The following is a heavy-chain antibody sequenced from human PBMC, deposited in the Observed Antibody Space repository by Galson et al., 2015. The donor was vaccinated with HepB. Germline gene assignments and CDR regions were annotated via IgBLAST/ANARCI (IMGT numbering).Heavy chain of an antibody. Sequence: SLRLSCAASGFTFSGSAIHWVRQASGKGLEWVGRTKKKADNYATAYVASVQGRFTISRDDSKNTAYLQMNSLKTEDTAVYYCTRHYYDSSGYPIPDYWGQGTLVTVSS. J-gene: IGHJ4*02. CDR2: TKKKADNYAT. V-gene: IGHV3-73*01. D-gene: IGHD3-22*01. CDR3: TRHYYDSSGYPIPDY. CDR1: GFTFSGSA.